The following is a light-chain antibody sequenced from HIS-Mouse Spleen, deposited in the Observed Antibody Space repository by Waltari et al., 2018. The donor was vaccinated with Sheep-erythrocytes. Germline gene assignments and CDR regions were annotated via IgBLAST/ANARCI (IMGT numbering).Light chain of an antibody. V-gene: IGLV3-25*03. CDR1: ALPKQY. J-gene: IGLJ7*02. CDR3: QSADSSGTFAV. Sequence: SYELTQPPSVSVSPGQTARITCSGDALPKQYAYWYQQKPGQAPVLVIYKDSERRAGSPERVAGSSSGTTVTLTISGVQAEDEADYYCQSADSSGTFAVFGGGTQLTAL. CDR2: KDS.